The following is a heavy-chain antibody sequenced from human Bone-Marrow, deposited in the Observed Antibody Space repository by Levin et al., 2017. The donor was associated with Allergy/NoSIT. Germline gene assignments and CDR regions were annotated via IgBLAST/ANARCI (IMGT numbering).Heavy chain of an antibody. V-gene: IGHV3-53*01. Sequence: GSLKISCAASGFTVSSNYMTWVRQAPGKGLEWVSLIHVGGATTYADSVRCRFTISRDNSRNTVHLQMNSLRVEDTAVYYCACDSSGSRRIWYFDLWGRGTLVAVSS. CDR1: GFTVSSNY. D-gene: IGHD3-22*01. CDR3: ACDSSGSRRIWYFDL. J-gene: IGHJ2*01. CDR2: IHVGGAT.